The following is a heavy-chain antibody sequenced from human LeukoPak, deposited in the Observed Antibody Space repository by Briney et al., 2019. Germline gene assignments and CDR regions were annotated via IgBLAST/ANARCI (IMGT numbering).Heavy chain of an antibody. CDR3: ARLLVGEGALYYFYYGMDV. Sequence: PSETLSLTCAVYGGSFSGYYWNWIRQPPGKGLEWIGEINHSGSTNYNPSLKSRVTISVDTSKNQFSLKLSSVTAADTAVYYCARLLVGEGALYYFYYGMDVWGQGTTVTVSS. CDR2: INHSGST. J-gene: IGHJ6*02. CDR1: GGSFSGYY. V-gene: IGHV4-34*01. D-gene: IGHD1-26*01.